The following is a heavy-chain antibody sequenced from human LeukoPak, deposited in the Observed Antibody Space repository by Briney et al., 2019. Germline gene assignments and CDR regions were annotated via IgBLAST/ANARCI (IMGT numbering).Heavy chain of an antibody. Sequence: GGSLRRSCAASGFTFSSYWMSWVRQAPGKGLEWVANIKQDGSEKYYVDSVKGRFTISRDNSKNTLYLQMNSLRAEDTAVYYCAKDAPYSSSHRGHFDYWGQGTLVTVSS. CDR3: AKDAPYSSSHRGHFDY. CDR2: IKQDGSEK. CDR1: GFTFSSYW. J-gene: IGHJ4*02. V-gene: IGHV3-7*01. D-gene: IGHD6-6*01.